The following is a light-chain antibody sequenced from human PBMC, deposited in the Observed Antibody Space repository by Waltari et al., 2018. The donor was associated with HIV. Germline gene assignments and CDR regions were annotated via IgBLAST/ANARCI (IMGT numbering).Light chain of an antibody. V-gene: IGLV1-40*01. CDR3: QSYDSSLSAYVV. Sequence: QSVLTQPPSVSGAPGQRVTISCTGSSSNIGAGYDVHWYQQLPGTAPKLLTYGTSNRPSGVPDRFSGSKSGTSASLAITGLQAEDDADYYCQSYDSSLSAYVVFGGGTKLTVL. J-gene: IGLJ2*01. CDR2: GTS. CDR1: SSNIGAGYD.